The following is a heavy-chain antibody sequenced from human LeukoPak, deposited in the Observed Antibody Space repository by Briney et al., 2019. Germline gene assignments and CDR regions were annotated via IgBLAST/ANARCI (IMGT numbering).Heavy chain of an antibody. CDR1: GFTFSSYA. V-gene: IGHV3-23*01. J-gene: IGHJ4*02. CDR2: ISGSGGST. CDR3: AKIYAQYYDFWSGPFGY. Sequence: GGSLRLSCAASGFTFSSYAMSWVRQAPGKGLEWVSAISGSGGSTYYADSVKGRFTISRDNSKNTLYLQMNSLRAEDTAVYYCAKIYAQYYDFWSGPFGYWGQGTLVTVSS. D-gene: IGHD3-3*01.